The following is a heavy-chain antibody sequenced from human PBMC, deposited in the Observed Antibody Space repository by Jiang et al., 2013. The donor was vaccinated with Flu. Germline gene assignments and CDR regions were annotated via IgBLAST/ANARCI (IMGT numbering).Heavy chain of an antibody. Sequence: TLSLTCTVSGGSISSRSYYWGWIRQPPGKGLEWIGSIYYSGSTYYNPSLKSRVTMSVDTSKNQFSLKLSSVTAADTAVYYCARHLSIAALNRYYGMDVWGQGTTVTVSS. D-gene: IGHD6-6*01. CDR1: GGSISSRSYY. CDR2: IYYSGST. J-gene: IGHJ6*02. CDR3: ARHLSIAALNRYYGMDV. V-gene: IGHV4-39*01.